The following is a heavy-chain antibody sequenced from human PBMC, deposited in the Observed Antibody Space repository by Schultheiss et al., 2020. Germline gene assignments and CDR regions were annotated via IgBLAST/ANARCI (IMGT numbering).Heavy chain of an antibody. J-gene: IGHJ5*02. CDR1: GYTFTSYD. D-gene: IGHD3-10*01. V-gene: IGHV1-8*01. CDR3: ARGTWFGEAIFRGGWFDP. Sequence: ASVTVSCKASGYTFTSYDINWVRQATGQGLEWMGWISAYNGNTHYAQKFRGRVTMTRNTSISTAYMELSSLRSDDTAVYYCARGTWFGEAIFRGGWFDPWGQGNLGTVYS. CDR2: ISAYNGNT.